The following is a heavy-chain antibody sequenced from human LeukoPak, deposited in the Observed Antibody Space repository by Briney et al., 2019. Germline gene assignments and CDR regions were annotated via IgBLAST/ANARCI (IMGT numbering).Heavy chain of an antibody. J-gene: IGHJ6*02. CDR3: ARVLRYFDWSYYYYYGMDV. CDR1: GYTFTSYD. D-gene: IGHD3-9*01. CDR2: MNPNSGNT. V-gene: IGHV1-8*01. Sequence: GASVKVSCKASGYTFTSYDINWVRQATGQGLEWMGWMNPNSGNTGYAQKFQGRVTMTRNTSISTAFMELSSLRSEDTAVYYCARVLRYFDWSYYYYYGMDVWGQGTTVTVSS.